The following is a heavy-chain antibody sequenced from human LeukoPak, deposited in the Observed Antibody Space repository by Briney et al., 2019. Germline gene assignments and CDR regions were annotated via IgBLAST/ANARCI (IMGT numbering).Heavy chain of an antibody. Sequence: ASVKVSCEASGYTFTNYDINWVRQATGQGLEWMGWMNPNSGNTGYAQKFQGRVTITRNTSITTTYMELSSLKSEDTAVYYCARRSAYGSGSYYVDYWGQGTLVTVSS. CDR3: ARRSAYGSGSYYVDY. V-gene: IGHV1-8*03. D-gene: IGHD3-10*01. J-gene: IGHJ4*02. CDR2: MNPNSGNT. CDR1: GYTFTNYD.